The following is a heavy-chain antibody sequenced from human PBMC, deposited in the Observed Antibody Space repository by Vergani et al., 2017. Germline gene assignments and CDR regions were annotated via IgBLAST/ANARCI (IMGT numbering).Heavy chain of an antibody. CDR1: GFTFSSYC. D-gene: IGHD2-2*01. V-gene: IGHV3-33*01. CDR2: IWYDGSNK. J-gene: IGHJ5*02. Sequence: QVQLVESGGGVVQPGRSLRLSCAASGFTFSSYCMHWVRQAPGKGLEWVAVIWYDGSNKYYADSVKGRFTISRDNSKNTLYLQMNSLRAEDTAVYYCARVGLRYCSSTSCYWGWFDPWGQGTLVTVSS. CDR3: ARVGLRYCSSTSCYWGWFDP.